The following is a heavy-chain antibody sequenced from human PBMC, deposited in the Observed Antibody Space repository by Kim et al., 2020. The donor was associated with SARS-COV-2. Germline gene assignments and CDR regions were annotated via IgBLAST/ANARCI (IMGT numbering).Heavy chain of an antibody. V-gene: IGHV4-34*01. CDR3: SRVRDIVVVPAAIGY. CDR1: GGSFSGYY. Sequence: SETLSLTCAVYGGSFSGYYWSWIRQPPGKGLEWIGEINHSGSTNYNPSLKSRVTISVDTSKNQFSLKPSSVTAADTAVYYCSRVRDIVVVPAAIGYWGQG. D-gene: IGHD2-2*01. CDR2: INHSGST. J-gene: IGHJ4*02.